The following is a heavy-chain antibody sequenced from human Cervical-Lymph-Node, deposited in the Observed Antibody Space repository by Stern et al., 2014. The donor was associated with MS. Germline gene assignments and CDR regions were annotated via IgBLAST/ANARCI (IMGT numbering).Heavy chain of an antibody. CDR3: AKDQWEPNNSRGLDV. CDR1: GFTFRSYG. V-gene: IGHV3-30*18. D-gene: IGHD1-26*01. J-gene: IGHJ6*02. Sequence: VQLVESGGGVVQPGRSVRLSCEASGFTFRSYGMHWVRQAPGKGLEWVAVISYSGSEIYEPDSVNGLFTITRDNSNNMLYLQMNSLRPEDTALYYCAKDQWEPNNSRGLDVWGQGTTVTVS. CDR2: ISYSGSEI.